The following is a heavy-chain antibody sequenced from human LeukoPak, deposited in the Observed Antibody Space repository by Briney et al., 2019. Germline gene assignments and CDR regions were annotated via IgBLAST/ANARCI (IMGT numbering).Heavy chain of an antibody. V-gene: IGHV3-33*01. D-gene: IGHD2-2*01. CDR3: ARDQYQQLLGSGFDY. CDR2: IWYDGSNK. Sequence: GGSLRLSCAASGFPFSSYGMHWVRQAPGKGLEWVAVIWYDGSNKYYADSVKGRFTISRDNSKTTLFLQMNSLRADDTAVYYCARDQYQQLLGSGFDYWGQRTLVTVSS. CDR1: GFPFSSYG. J-gene: IGHJ4*02.